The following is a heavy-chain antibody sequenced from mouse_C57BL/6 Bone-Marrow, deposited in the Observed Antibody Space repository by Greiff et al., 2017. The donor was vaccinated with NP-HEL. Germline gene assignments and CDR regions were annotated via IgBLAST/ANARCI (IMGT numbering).Heavy chain of an antibody. D-gene: IGHD1-1*01. CDR1: GFSLTSYA. J-gene: IGHJ1*03. Sequence: VKLQESGPGLVAPSQSLSITCTVSGFSLTSYAISWVRQPPGKGLEWLGVIWTGGGTNYNSALKSRLSISKDNSKSQVFLKMNSLQTDDTARYYCARNGGYYYGIYWYFDVWGTGTTVTVSS. CDR3: ARNGGYYYGIYWYFDV. CDR2: IWTGGGT. V-gene: IGHV2-9-1*01.